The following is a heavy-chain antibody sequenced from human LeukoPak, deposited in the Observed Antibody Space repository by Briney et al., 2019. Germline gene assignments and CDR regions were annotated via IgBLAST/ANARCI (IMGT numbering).Heavy chain of an antibody. CDR3: ARDINYASYGMDV. CDR2: IYSSGST. CDR1: GGSITSYY. D-gene: IGHD4-11*01. V-gene: IGHV4-4*07. Sequence: SETLSLTCVVSGGSITSYYWSWIRQPAGKGLEWIGRIYSSGSTYYNPSLKSRVTISVDTSKNQFSLKLSSVTAADTAVYYCARDINYASYGMDVWGQGTTVTVSS. J-gene: IGHJ6*02.